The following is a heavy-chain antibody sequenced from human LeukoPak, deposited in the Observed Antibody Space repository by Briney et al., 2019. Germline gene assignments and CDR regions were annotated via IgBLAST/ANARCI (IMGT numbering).Heavy chain of an antibody. Sequence: GASVKVSCKASGYTFTSYGISWVRQAPGQGLEWMGWISAYNGNTNYAQKLQGRVTMTTDTSTSTAYMELRSLRSDDTAVYYCARDGYCYDSSGYIDYWGQGTLVTVSS. CDR2: ISAYNGNT. CDR3: ARDGYCYDSSGYIDY. CDR1: GYTFTSYG. J-gene: IGHJ4*02. D-gene: IGHD3-22*01. V-gene: IGHV1-18*01.